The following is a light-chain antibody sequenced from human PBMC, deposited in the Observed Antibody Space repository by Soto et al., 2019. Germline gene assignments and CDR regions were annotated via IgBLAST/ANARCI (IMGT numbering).Light chain of an antibody. CDR1: QSVSTT. CDR3: HQYNNWPPA. CDR2: GAS. Sequence: EIVITQSPATLSLSLPERFTLSCRASQSVSTTLAWYQQKPGQAPRLLIYGASTRATGIPARFSGSGSGTEFTLSIGSLQSEDFAVYYCHQYNNWPPAFGGGTKVDIK. J-gene: IGKJ4*01. V-gene: IGKV3-15*01.